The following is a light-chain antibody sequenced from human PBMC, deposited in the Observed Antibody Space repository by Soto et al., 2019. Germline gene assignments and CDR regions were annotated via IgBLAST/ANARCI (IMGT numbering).Light chain of an antibody. CDR1: DSISTY. J-gene: IGKJ2*01. V-gene: IGKV3-11*01. Sequence: EIVLTQSPATLSLSPGERATFSCRASDSISTYLVWYQQKPDQAPRLIIYDASKRATGIPARFSGSGSGTHFTLTISSLEPEDFAVYYCQQRRDWPRSFGQGTKVEIK. CDR2: DAS. CDR3: QQRRDWPRS.